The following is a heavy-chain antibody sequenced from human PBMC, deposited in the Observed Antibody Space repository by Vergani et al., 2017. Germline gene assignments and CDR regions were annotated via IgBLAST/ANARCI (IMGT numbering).Heavy chain of an antibody. CDR1: GFTFNSYA. D-gene: IGHD2-15*01. CDR2: IYSGGSST. CDR3: AKDRCSGGSCYIVY. J-gene: IGHJ4*02. Sequence: EVQLLESGGGLVQPGGSLRLSCAASGFTFNSYAMSWVRQAPGKGLEWVSVIYSGGSSTYYADSAKGRFTISRDNSKNTLYLQMNSLRAEDTAVYYCAKDRCSGGSCYIVYWGQGTLVTVSS. V-gene: IGHV3-23*03.